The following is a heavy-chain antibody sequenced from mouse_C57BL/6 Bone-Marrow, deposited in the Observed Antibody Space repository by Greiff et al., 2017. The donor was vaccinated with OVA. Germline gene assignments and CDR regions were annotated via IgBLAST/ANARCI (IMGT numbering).Heavy chain of an antibody. V-gene: IGHV1-15*01. CDR2: IDPETGGT. Sequence: QVHVKQSGAELVRPGASVTLSCKASGYTFTDYEMHWVKQTPVHGLEWIGAIDPETGGTAYNQKFKGKAILTADKSSSTAYMELRSLTSEDSAVYFCARGGYGYDGPFAYWGQGTLVTVSA. CDR1: GYTFTDYE. D-gene: IGHD2-2*01. CDR3: ARGGYGYDGPFAY. J-gene: IGHJ3*01.